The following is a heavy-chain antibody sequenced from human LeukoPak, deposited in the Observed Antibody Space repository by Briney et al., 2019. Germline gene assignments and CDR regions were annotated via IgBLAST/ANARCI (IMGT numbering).Heavy chain of an antibody. Sequence: SETLSLTCAVYGGSFSGYYWSWIRQPPRKGLEWIGEINHSGSTNYNPSLKSRVTISVDTSKNQFSLKLSSVAAADTAVYYCARDSPYYYDSSGYYYYGMDVWGQGTTVTVSS. D-gene: IGHD3-22*01. CDR2: INHSGST. J-gene: IGHJ6*02. CDR1: GGSFSGYY. V-gene: IGHV4-34*01. CDR3: ARDSPYYYDSSGYYYYGMDV.